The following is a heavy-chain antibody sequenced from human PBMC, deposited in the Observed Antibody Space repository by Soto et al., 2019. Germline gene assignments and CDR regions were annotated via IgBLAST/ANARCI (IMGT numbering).Heavy chain of an antibody. Sequence: GGSLRLSCAASGFTFSSYAMSWVRQAPGKGLEWVSAISGSGGSTYYADSVKGRFTISKDNSKNTLYLQMNSLRAEDTAVYYCAKVTIPQPLASSDYWGQGTLVTVSS. CDR3: AKVTIPQPLASSDY. CDR2: ISGSGGST. D-gene: IGHD6-13*01. V-gene: IGHV3-23*01. J-gene: IGHJ4*02. CDR1: GFTFSSYA.